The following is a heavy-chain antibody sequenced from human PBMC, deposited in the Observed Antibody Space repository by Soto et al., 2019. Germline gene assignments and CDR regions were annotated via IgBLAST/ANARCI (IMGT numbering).Heavy chain of an antibody. CDR3: ATRDADYYYGMNV. J-gene: IGHJ6*02. CDR1: GFNVSGAF. CDR2: IYSGERA. V-gene: IGHV3-53*01. Sequence: PGGSLRLSCEATGFNVSGAFMTWVRQAPGKGLEWVSVIYSGERAYYSDSVKGRFTISRDSSKNTLLLQLNRLRVEDTAVYYCATRDADYYYGMNVWGQGTTVTVSS. D-gene: IGHD1-26*01.